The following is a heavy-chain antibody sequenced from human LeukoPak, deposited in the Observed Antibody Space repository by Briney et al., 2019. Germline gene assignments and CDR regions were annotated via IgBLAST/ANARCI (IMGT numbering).Heavy chain of an antibody. CDR3: VTNRATTGSFWGVLDY. CDR2: INAGNGNT. V-gene: IGHV1-3*01. Sequence: ASVKVSCKASGYTFTSYAMHWVRQAPGQRLEWMGWINAGNGNTKYSQKFQGRVTITRDTSASTAYMELSSLRSEDTAVYYCVTNRATTGSFWGVLDYWGQGTLVTVSS. J-gene: IGHJ4*02. CDR1: GYTFTSYA. D-gene: IGHD1-26*01.